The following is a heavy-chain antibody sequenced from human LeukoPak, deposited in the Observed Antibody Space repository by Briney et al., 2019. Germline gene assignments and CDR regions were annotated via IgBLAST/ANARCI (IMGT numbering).Heavy chain of an antibody. J-gene: IGHJ4*02. V-gene: IGHV3-30*02. D-gene: IGHD7-27*01. CDR2: IRYDGSNK. Sequence: GGSLRLSCAAPGLTFSSYGMHWFRQAPGKGLEWAAFIRYDGSNKHHADSVKGRFAISRDNSKNTLYLQMNSLRAEDTAVYYCAKDAPSWDAFDYWGQGTLVTVSS. CDR1: GLTFSSYG. CDR3: AKDAPSWDAFDY.